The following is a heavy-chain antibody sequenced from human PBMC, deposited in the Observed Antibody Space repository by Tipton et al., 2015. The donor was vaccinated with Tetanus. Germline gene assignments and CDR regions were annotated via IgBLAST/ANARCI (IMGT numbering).Heavy chain of an antibody. Sequence: TLSLTCTLSGGSISSYYWSWVRQPPGKGLEWLGYVFYSGSTDLNPSLKSRLSISLNTSHNQISLKLTSPAATDTAVYYCARLTTPFNTFDLWGQGRLVTVSS. CDR1: GGSISSYY. CDR2: VFYSGST. D-gene: IGHD1-1*01. J-gene: IGHJ3*01. CDR3: ARLTTPFNTFDL. V-gene: IGHV4-59*01.